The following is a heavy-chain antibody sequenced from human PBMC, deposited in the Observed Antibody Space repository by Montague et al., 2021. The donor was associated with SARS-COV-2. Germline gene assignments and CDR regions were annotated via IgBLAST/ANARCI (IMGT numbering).Heavy chain of an antibody. J-gene: IGHJ4*02. CDR1: GFSLSTSGMC. CDR2: IDWDDDK. D-gene: IGHD3-10*01. CDR3: ARTYYYGSGSYYTYYSDY. Sequence: PALLKPTQTLTLTCTFSGFSLSTSGMCVSWIRQPPGKALEWLALIDWDDDKYYSTSLKTRLTISKDTSKNQVVLTMTNMDPVDTATYYCARTYYYGSGSYYTYYSDYWGQGTLVTVSS. V-gene: IGHV2-70*01.